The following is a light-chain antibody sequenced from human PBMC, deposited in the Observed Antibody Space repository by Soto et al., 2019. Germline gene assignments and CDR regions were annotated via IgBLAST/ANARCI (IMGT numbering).Light chain of an antibody. Sequence: EIVLTQSPATLSLSAGERGTLXCRSSQSVSNYLAWYQQKPGQAPRLLIYDASNRATDIPARFSGSGSGTDFTLTISSLEPEDFAVYYCQQRSNWPPFTFGQGTRLEI. CDR3: QQRSNWPPFT. V-gene: IGKV3-11*01. CDR2: DAS. J-gene: IGKJ5*01. CDR1: QSVSNY.